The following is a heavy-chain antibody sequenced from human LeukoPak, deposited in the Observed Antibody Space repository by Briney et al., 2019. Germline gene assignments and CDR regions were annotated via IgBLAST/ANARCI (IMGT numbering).Heavy chain of an antibody. V-gene: IGHV4-59*01. CDR3: ARGDLDAFDI. CDR2: NYYSGST. Sequence: PSETLSLTCTVSGRSISSYYWSWIRQPPGKGLEWIGYNYYSGSTNYNPSLKSRVTISVDTSKNQFSLKLSSVTAADTAVYYCARGDLDAFDIWGQGTMVTVSS. D-gene: IGHD2-21*02. J-gene: IGHJ3*02. CDR1: GRSISSYY.